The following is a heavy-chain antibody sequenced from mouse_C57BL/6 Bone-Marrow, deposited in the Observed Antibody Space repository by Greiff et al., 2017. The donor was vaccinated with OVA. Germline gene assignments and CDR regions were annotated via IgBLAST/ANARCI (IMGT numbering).Heavy chain of an antibody. J-gene: IGHJ2*01. V-gene: IGHV1-64*01. D-gene: IGHD1-1*01. CDR3: ARRAYYGSSYDYFDY. Sequence: QVQLKQPGAELVKPGASVKLSCKASGYTFTSYWMHWVKQRPGQGLEWIGMIHPNSGSTNYNEKFKSKATLPVDKSSSTAYMQLSSLTSEDSAVYYCARRAYYGSSYDYFDYWGQGTTLTVSS. CDR2: IHPNSGST. CDR1: GYTFTSYW.